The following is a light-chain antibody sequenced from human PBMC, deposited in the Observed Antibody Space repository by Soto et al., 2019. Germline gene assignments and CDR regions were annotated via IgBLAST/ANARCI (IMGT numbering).Light chain of an antibody. Sequence: DIQMTQSPSTLSASVGERVTITCRASQSISTWLAWYQQKPGKAPKLLIYKASSLESGVPSRFSGSGSATEFTLTISSLQPDDFATYYCQQYNTYPLTFGGGTTVEIK. CDR3: QQYNTYPLT. CDR1: QSISTW. V-gene: IGKV1-5*03. CDR2: KAS. J-gene: IGKJ4*01.